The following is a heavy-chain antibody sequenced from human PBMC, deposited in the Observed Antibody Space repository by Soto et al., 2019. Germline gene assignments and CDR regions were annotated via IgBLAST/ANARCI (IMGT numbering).Heavy chain of an antibody. D-gene: IGHD3-16*01. J-gene: IGHJ4*02. CDR3: ARDPLGTPFGYFKY. CDR1: GGSISSGGYY. V-gene: IGHV4-31*03. CDR2: IYYSGST. Sequence: QAQLQESGPGLVKPSQTLSLTCTVSGGSISSGGYYWSWIRQHPGKGLEWIGNIYYSGSTYYNPSLKSRVTISVDTSKNQFSLKLTSVTAADTAVYYCARDPLGTPFGYFKYWGQIILVNVSS.